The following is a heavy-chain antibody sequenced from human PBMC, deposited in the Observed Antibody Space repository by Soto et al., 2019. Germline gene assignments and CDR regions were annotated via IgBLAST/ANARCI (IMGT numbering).Heavy chain of an antibody. J-gene: IGHJ6*02. CDR3: ARDGIAAAGTGYYGMDV. Sequence: LGESLKISCKGSGYSFTSYWIGWVRQMPGKSLEWMGIIYPGDSDTRYSPSFQGQVTISADKSISTAYLQWSSLKASDTAMYYCARDGIAAAGTGYYGMDVRGQGTTVTVSS. D-gene: IGHD6-13*01. CDR2: IYPGDSDT. CDR1: GYSFTSYW. V-gene: IGHV5-51*01.